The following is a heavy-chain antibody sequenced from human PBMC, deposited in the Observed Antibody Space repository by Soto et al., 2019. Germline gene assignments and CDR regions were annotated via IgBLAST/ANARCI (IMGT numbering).Heavy chain of an antibody. Sequence: QVQLQESGPGLVKPSETLSLTCTVSGGSISGYYWSWIRQPPGKGLEWIGCIYYSACSNYNPSLKLRLTISVHPPKNHFSLNLTSLTAADPAVYDCASGETLDYCSFDNCYDGIWFDPWGQGTLVTVSS. CDR1: GGSISGYY. D-gene: IGHD2-15*01. CDR3: ASGETLDYCSFDNCYDGIWFDP. CDR2: IYYSACS. J-gene: IGHJ5*01. V-gene: IGHV4-59*01.